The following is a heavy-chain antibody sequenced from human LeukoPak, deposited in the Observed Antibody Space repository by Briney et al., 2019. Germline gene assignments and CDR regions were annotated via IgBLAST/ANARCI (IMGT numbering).Heavy chain of an antibody. Sequence: GGSLRLSCAASGFTFSSYAMHWVRQAPGKGLEWVAVISYDGSNKYYADSVKGRFTISRDNSKNTLYLQMNSLRAEDTAVYYCARDFSTMVRGVIIIQYYFDYWGQGTLVTVSS. CDR1: GFTFSSYA. D-gene: IGHD3-10*01. J-gene: IGHJ4*02. V-gene: IGHV3-30-3*01. CDR3: ARDFSTMVRGVIIIQYYFDY. CDR2: ISYDGSNK.